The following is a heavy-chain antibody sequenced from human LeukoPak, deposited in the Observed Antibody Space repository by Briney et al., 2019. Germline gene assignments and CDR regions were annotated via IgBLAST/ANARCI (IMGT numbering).Heavy chain of an antibody. CDR1: GFTFSGSA. J-gene: IGHJ4*02. D-gene: IGHD5-18*01. CDR3: TSGGYSYGSLNF. V-gene: IGHV3-73*01. Sequence: PGGSLKLSCAASGFTFSGSAMYWVRQASGKGLEWVGRIRSKANSYATVYAASVKGRFTIYRDDSKNTAYLQMNSLKTEDTAVYYCTSGGYSYGSLNFWGQGTLVTVSS. CDR2: IRSKANSYAT.